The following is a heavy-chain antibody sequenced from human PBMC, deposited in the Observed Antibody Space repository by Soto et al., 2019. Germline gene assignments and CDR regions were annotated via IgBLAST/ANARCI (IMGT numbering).Heavy chain of an antibody. D-gene: IGHD6-19*01. CDR3: ARDGVEAGLYLDN. J-gene: IGHJ4*02. CDR1: GFTFSSYW. CDR2: IKQRGNER. Sequence: PGGSLRLSCAASGFTFSSYWMSWVRQAPWKGLEWVANIKQRGNERYHVDSLKGRFTISRDNAENSLYLQVNSLRIEDTAVYYCARDGVEAGLYLDNWGQGTLVTVSS. V-gene: IGHV3-7*01.